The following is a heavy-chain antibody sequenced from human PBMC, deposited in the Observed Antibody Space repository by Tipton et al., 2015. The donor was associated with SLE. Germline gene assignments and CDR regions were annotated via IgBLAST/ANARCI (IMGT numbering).Heavy chain of an antibody. V-gene: IGHV4-31*03. D-gene: IGHD3-22*01. CDR3: PIYYHDSTGLHWFDP. J-gene: IGHJ5*02. Sequence: TLSLTCTVSGGSISSGGYYWSWIRQHPGKGLEWIGYTYYSGSPYYNPSLKSRVTISLDMSKNQFSPRLSSVTAADTAVYYCPIYYHDSTGLHWFDPWGQGTLVTVSS. CDR1: GGSISSGGYY. CDR2: TYYSGSP.